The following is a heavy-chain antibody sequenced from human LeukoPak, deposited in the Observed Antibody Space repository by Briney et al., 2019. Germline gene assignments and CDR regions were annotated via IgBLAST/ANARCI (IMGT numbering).Heavy chain of an antibody. Sequence: ASVKVSCKASGYTFTSYYMHWVRQAPGQGLEWMGIINPSGGNTNYAQKFQGRVTMTRDMSTSTVYMELSSLRSEDTAVYYCARDRGWFDPWGQGTLVTVSS. CDR2: INPSGGNT. V-gene: IGHV1-46*01. J-gene: IGHJ5*02. CDR3: ARDRGWFDP. CDR1: GYTFTSYY.